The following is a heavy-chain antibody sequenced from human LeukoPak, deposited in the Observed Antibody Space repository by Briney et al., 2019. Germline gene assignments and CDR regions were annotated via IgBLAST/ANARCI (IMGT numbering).Heavy chain of an antibody. J-gene: IGHJ3*02. V-gene: IGHV1-2*02. Sequence: ASVKVSCKASGGTFSSYAISWVRQAPGQGLEWMGWINPNSGGTNYAQKFQGRVTMTRDTSISTAYMELSRLRSDDTAVYYCSAIAVAGITRLYQTDAFDIWGQGTMVTVSS. CDR2: INPNSGGT. CDR3: SAIAVAGITRLYQTDAFDI. D-gene: IGHD6-19*01. CDR1: GGTFSSYA.